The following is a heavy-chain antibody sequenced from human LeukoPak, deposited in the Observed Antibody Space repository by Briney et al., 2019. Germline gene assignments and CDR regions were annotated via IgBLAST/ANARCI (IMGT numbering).Heavy chain of an antibody. CDR2: ISAYNGNT. CDR1: GYTFTSYG. V-gene: IGHV1-18*01. Sequence: GASVKVSCKASGYTFTSYGISWVRQAPGQGLEWMGWISAYNGNTNYAQKLQGRVTMTTDTSTSTAYMALRSLRSDDPAVYYCARDRPNDYGDYVARSDAFDIWGQGTMVTVSS. CDR3: ARDRPNDYGDYVARSDAFDI. J-gene: IGHJ3*02. D-gene: IGHD4-17*01.